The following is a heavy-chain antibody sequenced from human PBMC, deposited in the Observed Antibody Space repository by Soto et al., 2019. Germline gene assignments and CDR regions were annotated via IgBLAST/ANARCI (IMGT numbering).Heavy chain of an antibody. CDR3: XRIRRGDGYTFGY. Sequence: EVQLVESGGVSVQPGGSLRLSCTASGFTLSNYWMHWVRQAPGKGLVWVSRINTDGSTTTYADSVKGRFTISRDNAKNTLYLQMNSLRDEDTAVYYCXRIRRGDGYTFGYWGQGTLVTVSS. CDR1: GFTLSNYW. V-gene: IGHV3-74*01. D-gene: IGHD5-12*01. J-gene: IGHJ4*02. CDR2: INTDGSTT.